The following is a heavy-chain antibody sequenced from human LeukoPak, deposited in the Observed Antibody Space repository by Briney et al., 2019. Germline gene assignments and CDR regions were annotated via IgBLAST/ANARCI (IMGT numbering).Heavy chain of an antibody. CDR1: GGSISSSSYY. CDR2: IYYSGST. D-gene: IGHD4-17*01. V-gene: IGHV4-39*01. J-gene: IGHJ2*01. CDR3: ARHPDYGDYRGYFDL. Sequence: SETLSLTCTVSGGSISSSSYYWGWIRQPPGKGLEWIGSIYYSGSTYYKLSLKSRVTISVDTSKNQFSLKLSSATAADTAVYYCARHPDYGDYRGYFDLWGRGTLVTVSS.